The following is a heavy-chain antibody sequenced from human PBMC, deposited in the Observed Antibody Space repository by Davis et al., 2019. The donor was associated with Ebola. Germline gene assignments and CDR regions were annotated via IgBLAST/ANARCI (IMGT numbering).Heavy chain of an antibody. V-gene: IGHV1-46*01. CDR3: ARSSSWYAAH. D-gene: IGHD2-2*01. CDR2: INPSGGST. Sequence: ASVKVSCKASGYTFTSYYMHWVRQAPGQGLEWMGIINPSGGSTSYAQKFQGRVTMTRDTSTSTDYMELRSLRSDDTAVYYCARSSSWYAAHWGQGTLVTVSS. CDR1: GYTFTSYY. J-gene: IGHJ4*02.